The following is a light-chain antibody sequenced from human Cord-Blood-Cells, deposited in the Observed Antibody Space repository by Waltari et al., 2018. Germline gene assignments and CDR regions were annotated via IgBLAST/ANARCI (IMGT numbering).Light chain of an antibody. CDR2: WAS. J-gene: IGKJ3*01. V-gene: IGKV4-1*01. CDR1: QSVLYSSNNKNY. Sequence: DIVMPQSPDSLAVSLGERATINCQSSQSVLYSSNNKNYLAWYQQKPGQPPKLLIYWASTRESGVPDRFSGSGSGTDFTLTISSLQAEDVAVYYCQQYYSTPFTFGPGTKVDIK. CDR3: QQYYSTPFT.